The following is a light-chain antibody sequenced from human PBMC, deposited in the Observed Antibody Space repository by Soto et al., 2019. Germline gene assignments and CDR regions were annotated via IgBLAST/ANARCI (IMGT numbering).Light chain of an antibody. V-gene: IGLV2-14*01. CDR3: SSYTSGSTLGG. CDR1: SSDVGAYNY. CDR2: EVT. J-gene: IGLJ2*01. Sequence: QSALTQPASVSGSPGQSITISCTGSSSDVGAYNYVSWYQQHPGKAPRLMIYEVTNRPSGVSNRFSGSKSGNTASLTISGLRAEDEADYYCSSYTSGSTLGGFGGGTKLTVL.